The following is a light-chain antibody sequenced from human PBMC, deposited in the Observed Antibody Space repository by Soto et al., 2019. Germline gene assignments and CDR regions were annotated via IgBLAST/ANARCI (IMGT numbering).Light chain of an antibody. CDR1: QSISNS. CDR3: QQRAIWRGFC. Sequence: SQSISNSLAWYQQKPGQAPSLLIFDASKRATGIPARFSGIWSGTDFTMTMASLEREDFAVYFRQQRAIWRGFCFGAGTKVDIK. CDR2: DAS. J-gene: IGKJ3*01. V-gene: IGKV3-11*01.